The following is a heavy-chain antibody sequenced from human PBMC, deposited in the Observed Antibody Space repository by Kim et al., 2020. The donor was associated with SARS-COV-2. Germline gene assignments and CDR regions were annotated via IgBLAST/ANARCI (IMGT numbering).Heavy chain of an antibody. CDR2: ISGSGGRT. D-gene: IGHD2-2*01. CDR1: GFTFSSYA. CDR3: AKDFVGYIAGPIVVVSAAIDY. V-gene: IGHV3-23*01. J-gene: IGHJ4*01. Sequence: GGSLRLSCAASGFTFSSYAMSWVRQAPGKGLEWVSAISGSGGRTYYADSVRGRFTISRDNSKNTLYLQMNSLRAEDTAVYYCAKDFVGYIAGPIVVVSAAIDYWGHGTLVTVSS.